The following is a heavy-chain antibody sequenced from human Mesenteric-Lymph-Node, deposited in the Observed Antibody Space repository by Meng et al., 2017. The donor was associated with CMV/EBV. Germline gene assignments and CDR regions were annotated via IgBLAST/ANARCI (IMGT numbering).Heavy chain of an antibody. D-gene: IGHD5-18*01. CDR1: GYTFTGYY. CDR3: ARRVRGYSYGANWFDP. Sequence: ASVKVSCKASGYTFTGYYMHWVRQAPGQGLEWMGWINPNSGGTNYAQKFQGRVTMTRDTSISTAYMELSRLRSDDTAVYYCARRVRGYSYGANWFDPWGQGTLVTVSS. CDR2: INPNSGGT. V-gene: IGHV1-2*02. J-gene: IGHJ5*02.